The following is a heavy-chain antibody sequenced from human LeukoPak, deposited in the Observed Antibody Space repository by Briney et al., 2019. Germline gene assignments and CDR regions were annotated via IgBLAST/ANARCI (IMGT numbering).Heavy chain of an antibody. J-gene: IGHJ4*02. CDR2: ISGSGGST. CDR1: GFTLSSYA. CDR3: AKRTIPAAPFDY. D-gene: IGHD2-2*01. V-gene: IGHV3-23*01. Sequence: XGSLRLPCAASGFTLSSYAMSWVRQAPGKGLEWVSSISGSGGSTYYADSVKGRFTISRDNSKNTLYLQMNSLRAEDTAVYYCAKRTIPAAPFDYWGQGTLVTVSS.